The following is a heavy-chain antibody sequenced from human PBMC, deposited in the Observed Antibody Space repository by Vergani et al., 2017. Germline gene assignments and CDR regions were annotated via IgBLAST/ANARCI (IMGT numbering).Heavy chain of an antibody. D-gene: IGHD2-15*01. CDR1: GFTFSSYA. CDR3: ATTPSLLRSGRXFDP. V-gene: IGHV3-23*01. Sequence: EVQLLESGGGLVQPGGSLRLSCAASGFTFSSYAMSWVRQAPGKGLEWVSAISGSGGSTYYADSVKGRFTISRDNSKNTLYLQMNSLRAEDTAVYYCATTPSLLRSGRXFDPWGQGTLVTVSS. J-gene: IGHJ5*02. CDR2: ISGSGGST.